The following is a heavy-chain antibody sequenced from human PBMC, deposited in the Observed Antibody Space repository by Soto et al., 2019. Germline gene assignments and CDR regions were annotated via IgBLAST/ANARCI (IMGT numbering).Heavy chain of an antibody. D-gene: IGHD1-26*01. V-gene: IGHV3-23*01. CDR2: ISGSGGST. CDR1: GFTFSSYA. J-gene: IGHJ1*01. Sequence: EVQLLESGGGLVQPGGSLRLSCAASGFTFSSYAMSWVRQAPGKGLEWVWAISGSGGSTYYADSVKGRFTISKDNSKNPQYLQMNSLRAEDTAVYYCAKDGWELGKAEYFQHWGQGTLVAVSS. CDR3: AKDGWELGKAEYFQH.